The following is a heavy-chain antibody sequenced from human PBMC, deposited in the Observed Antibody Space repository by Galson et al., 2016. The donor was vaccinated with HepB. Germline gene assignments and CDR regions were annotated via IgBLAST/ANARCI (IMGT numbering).Heavy chain of an antibody. J-gene: IGHJ2*01. V-gene: IGHV3-11*01. D-gene: IGHD4-17*01. Sequence: SLRLSCAASGFTFSDYYMSWIRQAPGKGLEWVSYISSSGSTIYYADSVKGRVTTSRDNAKKSLYMPMNSLRAEDTSVYYCARVAYGDNWYPDLWGRDTLVTVSS. CDR3: ARVAYGDNWYPDL. CDR1: GFTFSDYY. CDR2: ISSSGSTI.